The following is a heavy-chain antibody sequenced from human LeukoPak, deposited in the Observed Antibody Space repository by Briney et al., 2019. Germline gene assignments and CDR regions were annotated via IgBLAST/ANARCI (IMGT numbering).Heavy chain of an antibody. D-gene: IGHD3-22*01. V-gene: IGHV1-18*01. Sequence: GASVKVSCKASGYTFTSYGISWVRQAPGQGLEWMGWISAYNGNTNYAQKLQGRVTMTTDTSTSTAYMELRSLRSDDTAVYYCARDLWSYYYDSSGYRDAFDIWGQGTMVTVSS. CDR3: ARDLWSYYYDSSGYRDAFDI. CDR2: ISAYNGNT. CDR1: GYTFTSYG. J-gene: IGHJ3*02.